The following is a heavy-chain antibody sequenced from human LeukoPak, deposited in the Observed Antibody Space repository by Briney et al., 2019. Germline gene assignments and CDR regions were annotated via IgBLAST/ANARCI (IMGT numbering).Heavy chain of an antibody. J-gene: IGHJ4*02. CDR1: GFTFSSYA. Sequence: GGSLRLSCAASGFTFSSYAMHWVRQAPGKGLEWVAVISYDGSNKYYADSVKGRFTISRDNSKNTLYLQMNSPRAEDTAVYYCARGASGWYSDYWGQGTLVTVSS. CDR3: ARGASGWYSDY. V-gene: IGHV3-30-3*01. CDR2: ISYDGSNK. D-gene: IGHD6-19*01.